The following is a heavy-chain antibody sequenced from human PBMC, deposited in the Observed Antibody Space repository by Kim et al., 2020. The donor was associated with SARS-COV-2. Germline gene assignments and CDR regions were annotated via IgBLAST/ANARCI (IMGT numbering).Heavy chain of an antibody. CDR2: IIPIFGTA. CDR3: ARDTFNRPQWLVRMVWFDP. J-gene: IGHJ5*02. V-gene: IGHV1-69*13. Sequence: SVKVSCKASGGTFSSYAISWVRQAPGQGLEWMGGIIPIFGTANYAQKFQGRVTITADESTSTAYMELSSLRSEDTAVYYCARDTFNRPQWLVRMVWFDPWGQGTLVTVSS. D-gene: IGHD6-19*01. CDR1: GGTFSSYA.